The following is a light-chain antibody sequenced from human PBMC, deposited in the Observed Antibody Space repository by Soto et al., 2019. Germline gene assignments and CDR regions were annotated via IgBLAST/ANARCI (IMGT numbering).Light chain of an antibody. CDR1: QSITNW. V-gene: IGKV1-5*01. CDR3: QQYNNYSPT. CDR2: DAS. J-gene: IGKJ1*01. Sequence: DIQMTQSPSTLSAYVGDRVTITCRPSQSITNWVAWYQQKPGKAPKLLIYDASNLESGVPSRFSGGGSGTDFTLTVGSLLPDDFATYYCQQYNNYSPTFGQGTKVDIK.